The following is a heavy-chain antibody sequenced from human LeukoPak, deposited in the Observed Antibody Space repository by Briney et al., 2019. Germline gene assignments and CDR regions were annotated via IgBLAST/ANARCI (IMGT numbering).Heavy chain of an antibody. CDR2: IKPDGSET. CDR3: ARAGMTGTPDY. V-gene: IGHV3-7*01. Sequence: GGSLRLSCEVSGFIFTNFWMTWVRQAPGKGLEWVANIKPDGSETYYVDSVKGRFTLSRDNARNSLYLQMNYVGVDDTAVYYCARAGMTGTPDYWGQGTLVTVSS. J-gene: IGHJ4*02. D-gene: IGHD1-7*01. CDR1: GFIFTNFW.